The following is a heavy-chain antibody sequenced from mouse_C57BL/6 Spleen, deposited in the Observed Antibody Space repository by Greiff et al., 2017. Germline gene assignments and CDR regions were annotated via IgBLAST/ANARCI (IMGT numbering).Heavy chain of an antibody. D-gene: IGHD3-3*01. CDR2: IHPNSGST. CDR3: ARDGRGRAMDY. J-gene: IGHJ4*01. CDR1: GYTFTSYW. V-gene: IGHV1-64*01. Sequence: QVQLQQPGAELVKPGASVKLSCKASGYTFTSYWMHWVKQRPGQGLEWIGMIHPNSGSTNYNEKFKSKATLTVDKSSSTAYMQLSSLTSEDSAVYYCARDGRGRAMDYWGQGTSVTVSS.